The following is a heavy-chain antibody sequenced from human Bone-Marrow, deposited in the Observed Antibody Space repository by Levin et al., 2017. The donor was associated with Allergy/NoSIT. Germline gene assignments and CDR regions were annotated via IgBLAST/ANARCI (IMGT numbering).Heavy chain of an antibody. Sequence: GESLKISCKASGYPFTSYGITWVRQAPGQGLEWIGWISGHSGNTKYGGHLQGRVTLTRDTFATTAYMELGSLRSDDTAIYYCARARGLSGHLEVDYWGLGTLVTVSS. CDR2: ISGHSGNT. J-gene: IGHJ4*01. CDR1: GYPFTSYG. CDR3: ARARGLSGHLEVDY. D-gene: IGHD3-3*01. V-gene: IGHV1-18*01.